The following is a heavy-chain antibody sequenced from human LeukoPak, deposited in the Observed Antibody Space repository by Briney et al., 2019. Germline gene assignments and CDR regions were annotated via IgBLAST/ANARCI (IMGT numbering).Heavy chain of an antibody. CDR2: IYYSGST. CDR1: GGSISSYY. J-gene: IGHJ4*02. D-gene: IGHD4-23*01. Sequence: SETLSLTCTVSGGSISSYYWSWIRQPPGKGLEWIGYIYYSGSTNYNPSLKSRVTISVDTSKNQFSLKLSSVTAADTAVYYCARGAGGHFGYWGQGTLVTVSS. V-gene: IGHV4-59*01. CDR3: ARGAGGHFGY.